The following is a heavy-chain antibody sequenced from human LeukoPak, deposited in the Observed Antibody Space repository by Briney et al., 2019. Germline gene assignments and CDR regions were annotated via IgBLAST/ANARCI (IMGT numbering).Heavy chain of an antibody. CDR2: IRYDGSNK. D-gene: IGHD2-2*02. CDR1: GFTFSSYG. Sequence: PGGSLRLSCAASGFTFSSYGMHWVRQAPGKGLEWVAFIRYDGSNKYYADSVKGRFTISRDNSKNTLYLQMNSLRAEDTAVYYCARGNYYCSGTSCYTFLDYWGQGTLVTVSS. V-gene: IGHV3-30*02. CDR3: ARGNYYCSGTSCYTFLDY. J-gene: IGHJ4*02.